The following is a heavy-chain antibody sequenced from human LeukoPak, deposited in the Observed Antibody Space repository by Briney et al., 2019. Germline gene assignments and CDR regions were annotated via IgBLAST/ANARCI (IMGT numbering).Heavy chain of an antibody. Sequence: KPSETLSLTCAVYGGSFSGYYWSWIRQPPGKGLEWIGEINHSGSTNYNPSLKSRVTISVDTSKNQFSLKLSSATAADTAVYYCASRHSKQQPYSYYMDIWGKGTTVTVSS. CDR2: INHSGST. CDR3: ASRHSKQQPYSYYMDI. J-gene: IGHJ6*03. V-gene: IGHV4-34*01. D-gene: IGHD6-13*01. CDR1: GGSFSGYY.